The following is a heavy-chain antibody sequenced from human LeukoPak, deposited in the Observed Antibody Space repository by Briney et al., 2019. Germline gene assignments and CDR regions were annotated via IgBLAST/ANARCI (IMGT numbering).Heavy chain of an antibody. Sequence: PGGSLRLSCAASGFTFSSYAMSWVRRAPGKGLELVSSISDSGSSTYYADSVKGRFTISRDNSKNTLYLQMNRLTAEDTAVYYCAASGSFYRLDYWGQGTLVTVSS. CDR2: ISDSGSST. J-gene: IGHJ4*02. D-gene: IGHD3-10*01. V-gene: IGHV3-23*01. CDR1: GFTFSSYA. CDR3: AASGSFYRLDY.